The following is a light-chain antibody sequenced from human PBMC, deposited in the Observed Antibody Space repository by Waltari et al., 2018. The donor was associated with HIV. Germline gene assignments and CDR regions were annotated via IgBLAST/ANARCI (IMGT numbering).Light chain of an antibody. CDR3: QQYNDWPPLT. CDR1: QSVSDK. Sequence: DIVMTQSPGTLSVSPGDRITLSCRASQSVSDKLAWYQHKPGQPPRLLIYGASTRATGIPTRFSGSGSGTEFSLTISSLQSEDFAIYYCQQYNDWPPLTFGGGTKVEIK. CDR2: GAS. V-gene: IGKV3-15*01. J-gene: IGKJ4*01.